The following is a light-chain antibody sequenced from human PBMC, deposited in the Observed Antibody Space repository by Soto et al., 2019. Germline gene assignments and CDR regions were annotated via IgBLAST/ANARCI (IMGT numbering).Light chain of an antibody. Sequence: DIQMTQSPSSLSASVGDRVTITCRASESISRHLNWYQQKPGKAPNLLIYAASTLQNGVPSRFSGSGSCTNFTLTISSLQPEDFATYYCQQSYSTLSISFGQGTRLEIK. CDR1: ESISRH. CDR3: QQSYSTLSIS. CDR2: AAS. J-gene: IGKJ5*01. V-gene: IGKV1-39*01.